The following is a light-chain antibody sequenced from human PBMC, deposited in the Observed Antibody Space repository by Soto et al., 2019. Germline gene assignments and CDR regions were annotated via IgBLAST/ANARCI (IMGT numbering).Light chain of an antibody. J-gene: IGKJ3*01. CDR3: QQYYSYPPF. Sequence: IPMYQSPSSLSASTGDRVTITCRASQGISRYLAWYQQKPGKAPKLLIYAASTLQSGVPSRFSGSGSGTDFTLTISCLQSEDFATYYCQQYYSYPPFFGPGTKVDIK. CDR1: QGISRY. V-gene: IGKV1-8*01. CDR2: AAS.